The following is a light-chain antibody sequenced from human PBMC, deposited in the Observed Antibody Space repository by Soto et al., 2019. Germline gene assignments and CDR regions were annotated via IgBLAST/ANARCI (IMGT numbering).Light chain of an antibody. V-gene: IGLV2-14*03. CDR2: DVR. CDR3: SSYTGSSSVV. CDR1: SSDIGAYNY. J-gene: IGLJ2*01. Sequence: QSALTQPTSVSGSPGQSITISCTGTSSDIGAYNYVSWYQQHPGKAPKLKIRDVRTRPSCVSNRFSGSKSGNTASLTISGLEAEDEADYYCSSYTGSSSVVFGGGTKVTVL.